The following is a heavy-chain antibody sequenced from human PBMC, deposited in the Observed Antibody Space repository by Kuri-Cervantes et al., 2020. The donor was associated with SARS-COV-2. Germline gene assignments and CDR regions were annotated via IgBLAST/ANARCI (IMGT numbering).Heavy chain of an antibody. Sequence: GGSLRLSCAASGFTFSSYWMSWVRQAPGKGLEWVAFIRSDGSDKYYADSVRGRFTVSRDNSESTLYLQMNSLKADDTAVYYCARAFSPAYTSSDSDAFDFWGRGTMVTVSS. CDR2: IRSDGSDK. V-gene: IGHV3-30*02. D-gene: IGHD3-16*01. J-gene: IGHJ3*01. CDR3: ARAFSPAYTSSDSDAFDF. CDR1: GFTFSSYW.